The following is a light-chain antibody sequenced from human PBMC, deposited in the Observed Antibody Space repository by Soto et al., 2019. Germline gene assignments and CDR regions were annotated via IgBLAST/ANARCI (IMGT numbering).Light chain of an antibody. CDR3: MQSAHWPHT. V-gene: IGKV2-30*01. Sequence: DVVLTQSPLSLPVTLGQPASISCRSSQSLVFSGGNTYLFWFQQRPGQSPRRLIYKVSNRGSGVPDRFSGSGSGTDFTLKINRVEAEDVGVYFCMQSAHWPHTFGQGTKLEIK. J-gene: IGKJ2*01. CDR1: QSLVFSGGNTY. CDR2: KVS.